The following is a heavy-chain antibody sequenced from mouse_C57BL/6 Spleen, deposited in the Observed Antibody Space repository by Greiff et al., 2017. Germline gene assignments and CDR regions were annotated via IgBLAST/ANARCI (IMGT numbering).Heavy chain of an antibody. CDR1: GYTFTSYT. J-gene: IGHJ2*01. CDR3: ASRYCSIYFDY. Sequence: EVQVVQSGAGLVKPGGSLKLSCTASGYTFTSYTMTWVRQSPGKRLEWIATISGGGGNTYYPDSVKGRFTIARDNTKNTLYLQMSSLSSEDTALYYCASRYCSIYFDYWGQGTTLTVAS. D-gene: IGHD1-1*01. V-gene: IGHV5-9*01. CDR2: ISGGGGNT.